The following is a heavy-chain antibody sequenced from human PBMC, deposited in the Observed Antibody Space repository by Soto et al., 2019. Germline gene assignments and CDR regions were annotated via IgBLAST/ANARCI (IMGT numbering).Heavy chain of an antibody. CDR3: ARVDMAVDY. D-gene: IGHD6-19*01. J-gene: IGHJ4*02. V-gene: IGHV4-61*01. CDR1: GGSVSSGSYY. Sequence: QVQLQESGPGLVKPSETLTLTCTVSGGSVSSGSYYWTWIRQPPGKGLEWIGYIYYTGATNYNPSLKSRLSISRDTSKNQFSLKLSSVSAADTAVYYCARVDMAVDYWGQGTLVTVSS. CDR2: IYYTGAT.